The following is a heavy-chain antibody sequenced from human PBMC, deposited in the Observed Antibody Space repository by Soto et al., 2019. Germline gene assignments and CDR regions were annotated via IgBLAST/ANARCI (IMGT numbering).Heavy chain of an antibody. CDR1: GGTFSSYA. CDR3: VRSWFDP. Sequence: QVQLVQSGDEVKKPGSSVKVSCKASGGTFSSYAISWVRQAPGQRLEWMGGIIPIFGTATYAQKIQGGVTFTADESTTPSYMELSSLRSEDTVVYFCVRSWFDPWGQGTLVTVSS. D-gene: IGHD6-6*01. CDR2: IIPIFGTA. V-gene: IGHV1-69*12. J-gene: IGHJ5*02.